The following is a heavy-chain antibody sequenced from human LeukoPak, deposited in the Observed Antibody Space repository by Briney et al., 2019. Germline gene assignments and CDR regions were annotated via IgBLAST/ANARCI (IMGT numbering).Heavy chain of an antibody. CDR2: IKEDGSRK. CDR3: TRSPNAGDLDY. Sequence: GGSLRLSCAASGFTFSSFWMSWVRQTPGKGLEWVANIKEDGSRKHYTGSVRGRFTISRDNDKNSLYLGMNSLRAEDTAVYYCTRSPNAGDLDYWGQGTLVTVSS. J-gene: IGHJ4*02. CDR1: GFTFSSFW. V-gene: IGHV3-7*03. D-gene: IGHD2-21*02.